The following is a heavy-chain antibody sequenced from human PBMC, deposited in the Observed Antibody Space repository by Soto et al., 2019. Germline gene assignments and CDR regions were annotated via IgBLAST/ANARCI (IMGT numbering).Heavy chain of an antibody. CDR3: TTGAYARLDS. CDR1: GITLGTAW. D-gene: IGHD2-21*01. J-gene: IGHJ5*01. CDR2: IKSKASGGTT. Sequence: GGSLRLSCAAAGITLGTAWISWVRPSPGKGLEWVGRIKSKASGGTTDHAEPVKGRLTISRDDEKNILYLQINSLKSEDTAVYYCTTGAYARLDSWGQGTLVTVSS. V-gene: IGHV3-15*07.